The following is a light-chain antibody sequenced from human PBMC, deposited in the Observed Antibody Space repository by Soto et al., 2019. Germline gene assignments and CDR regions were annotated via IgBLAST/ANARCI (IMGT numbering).Light chain of an antibody. J-gene: IGKJ1*01. Sequence: DIQMTQSPSSLSASVGDTVIITCRASQTISVYLNWYQQIAGKAPKLLIYTASTLESGVPSTFSGSGSGTEFTLTISNLQPDDFATYYCQQYYTYSWTFGQGTKVDIK. V-gene: IGKV1-5*01. CDR1: QTISVY. CDR3: QQYYTYSWT. CDR2: TAS.